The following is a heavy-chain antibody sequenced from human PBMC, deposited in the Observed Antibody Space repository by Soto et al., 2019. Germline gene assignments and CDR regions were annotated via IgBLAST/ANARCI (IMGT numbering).Heavy chain of an antibody. CDR1: GGTFSSYA. J-gene: IGHJ4*02. CDR2: ISGSGGST. CDR3: AKDGGLVGATR. V-gene: IGHV3-23*01. D-gene: IGHD1-26*01. Sequence: SCKASGGTFSSYAMSWVRQAPGKGLEWVSAISGSGGSTYYADSVKGRFTISRDNSKNTLYLQMNSLRAEDTAVYYCAKDGGLVGATRWGQGTLVTVSS.